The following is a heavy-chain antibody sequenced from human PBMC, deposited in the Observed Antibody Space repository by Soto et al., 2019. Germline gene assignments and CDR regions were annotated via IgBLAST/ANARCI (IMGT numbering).Heavy chain of an antibody. V-gene: IGHV1-69*01. CDR1: GYTFSDYA. CDR2: IIPVYGTS. CDR3: ARDFGKGNYYYYGLGV. D-gene: IGHD3-10*01. Sequence: QVQLVQSGAEVKKPGSSVKVSCKASGYTFSDYAISWVRQAPGQGLEWMGGIIPVYGTSNYAQKFQGRVSIIADESTSTVYMELSSLRSDDTAVYYCARDFGKGNYYYYGLGVWGQGTTVTVSS. J-gene: IGHJ6*02.